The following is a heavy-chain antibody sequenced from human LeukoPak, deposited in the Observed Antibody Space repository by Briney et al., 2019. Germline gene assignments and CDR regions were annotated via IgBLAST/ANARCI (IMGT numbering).Heavy chain of an antibody. CDR1: GFTFSSYG. J-gene: IGHJ3*02. Sequence: GGSLRLSCAASGFTFSSYGMHWVRQAPGKGLEWVAFIRYDGSNKDYADSVKGRFTISRDNSKNTLYLQMNSLRAEDTAVYYCATAAVGATGIDIWGQGTMVTVSS. D-gene: IGHD1-26*01. CDR2: IRYDGSNK. CDR3: ATAAVGATGIDI. V-gene: IGHV3-30*02.